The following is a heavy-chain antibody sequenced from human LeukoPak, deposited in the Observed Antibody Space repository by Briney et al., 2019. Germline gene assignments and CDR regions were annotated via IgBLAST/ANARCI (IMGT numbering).Heavy chain of an antibody. CDR2: MYYSGGT. D-gene: IGHD5-24*01. Sequence: PSETLSLTCAVSGGSLNSYYWSWIRQPPGKGLEWISHMYYSGGTIYNPSPKNGVTTSADTTNKQFSCKQSTVTGADAAVYYYTRSCRDAYTGYCFDYWGQGTLVTVSS. V-gene: IGHV4-59*01. CDR1: GGSLNSYY. CDR3: TRSCRDAYTGYCFDY. J-gene: IGHJ4*02.